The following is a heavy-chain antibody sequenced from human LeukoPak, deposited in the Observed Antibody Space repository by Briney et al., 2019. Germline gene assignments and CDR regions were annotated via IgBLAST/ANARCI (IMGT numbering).Heavy chain of an antibody. CDR2: INRSGVT. J-gene: IGHJ4*02. CDR3: TSVSVAGSFVD. CDR1: RYSINSDRSIFF. D-gene: IGHD6-19*01. V-gene: IGHV4-38-2*01. Sequence: TSETLSLTCAVSRYSINSDRSIFFWGWIRQPPGKGLEWIGSINRSGVTYYNPSLTSQVAISVDTSTNHFYLSLNSVTAADTAVYYCTSVSVAGSFVDWGRGTVVTVSS.